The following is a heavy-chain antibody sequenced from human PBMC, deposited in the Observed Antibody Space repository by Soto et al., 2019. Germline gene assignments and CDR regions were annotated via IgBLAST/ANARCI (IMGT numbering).Heavy chain of an antibody. V-gene: IGHV1-24*01. D-gene: IGHD3-10*01. CDR3: ARGRVVRGVIISLFFDI. CDR2: FDPEDGET. CDR1: GYALSELS. J-gene: IGHJ3*02. Sequence: ASVKVSWKVSGYALSELSMHWVRQAPGKGFEWMGGFDPEDGETIYAQKFQGRVTMTEDTSTDTAYMELSSLRSEDTAVYYCARGRVVRGVIISLFFDIWGQGTMVTVSS.